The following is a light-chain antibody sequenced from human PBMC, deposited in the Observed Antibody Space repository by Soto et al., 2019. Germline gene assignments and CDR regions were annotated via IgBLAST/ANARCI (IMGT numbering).Light chain of an antibody. J-gene: IGLJ1*01. CDR1: SSDIGGYEY. Sequence: QSALTQPASVSGSPGQSITISCTGTSSDIGGYEYVSWYQQYPGKAPKLMIYDVNNRPSGVSTRFSGSNSGNTATLTISGLQAEDEDDYYCNSITTSRNTSFVFGPGTKVTVL. V-gene: IGLV2-14*01. CDR2: DVN. CDR3: NSITTSRNTSFV.